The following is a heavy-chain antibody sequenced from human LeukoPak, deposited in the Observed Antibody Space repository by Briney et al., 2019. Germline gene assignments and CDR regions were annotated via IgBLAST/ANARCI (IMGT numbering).Heavy chain of an antibody. J-gene: IGHJ4*02. CDR3: AKEGYNYGIDY. CDR2: IGLYGTNK. D-gene: IGHD5-18*01. CDR1: GYTFNSYA. Sequence: GGSLRLSCAASGYTFNSYAMHCVRQAPGKGLEWVAGIGLYGTNKFHADSVKGRFTISRDNSKNTLYLQMDSLRAEDTAVYYCAKEGYNYGIDYWGQGTLVTVSS. V-gene: IGHV3-33*06.